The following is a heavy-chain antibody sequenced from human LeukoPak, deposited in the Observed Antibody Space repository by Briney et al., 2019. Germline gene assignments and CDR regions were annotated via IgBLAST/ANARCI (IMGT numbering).Heavy chain of an antibody. CDR1: GGSISSGGYY. V-gene: IGHV4-31*03. D-gene: IGHD3-10*01. J-gene: IGHJ6*02. CDR2: IYYSGST. CDR3: ARDGSGSYYTYYYYGMDV. Sequence: TSETLSLTCTVSGGSISSGGYYWNWIRQHPGKGLEWIGYIYYSGSTYYNPSLKSRVTISVDTSKNQFSLKLSSVTAADTAMYYCARDGSGSYYTYYYYGMDVWGQGTTVTVSS.